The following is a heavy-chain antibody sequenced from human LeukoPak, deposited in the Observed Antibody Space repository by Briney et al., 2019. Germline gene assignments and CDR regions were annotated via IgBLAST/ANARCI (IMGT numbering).Heavy chain of an antibody. CDR3: ARVSGWFSPDS. Sequence: ASVRVSGKASGYTFTSYDINWVSQATGQGLEWMGWMNPNSGNTGYAQKFQGRVTMTRNTSISTGYMELSSLRSEDTAVYYCARVSGWFSPDSWGQGTLVTVSS. V-gene: IGHV1-8*01. D-gene: IGHD6-19*01. CDR2: MNPNSGNT. J-gene: IGHJ4*02. CDR1: GYTFTSYD.